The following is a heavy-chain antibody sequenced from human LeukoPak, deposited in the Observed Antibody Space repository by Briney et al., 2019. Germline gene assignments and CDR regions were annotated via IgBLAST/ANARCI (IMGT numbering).Heavy chain of an antibody. CDR2: MYTSGST. J-gene: IGHJ3*02. D-gene: IGHD4-17*01. CDR3: ARDPTTVTNGFDI. CDR1: GGSISRGNYY. V-gene: IGHV4-61*02. Sequence: PSETLSLTCTVSGGSISRGNYYWSWIRQPAGKGLEWIGRMYTSGSTDYNPSLKSRVTISVDTSKNQFSLKLSSVTAADTAVYFCARDPTTVTNGFDIWGQGTMVTVSS.